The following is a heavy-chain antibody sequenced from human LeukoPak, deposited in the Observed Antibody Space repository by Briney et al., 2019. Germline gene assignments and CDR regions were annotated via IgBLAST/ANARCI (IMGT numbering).Heavy chain of an antibody. V-gene: IGHV4-30-4*01. CDR2: ISHSGGT. D-gene: IGHD3-22*01. CDR3: ARGSPLSSMIVVVDDAFDI. Sequence: PSETLSLTCTVSGGSISSGDYYWSWIRQPPGKGLEWIAYISHSGGTYYNPSLKSRVTISVDTSKNQFSLKLNSVTAADTAVYYCARGSPLSSMIVVVDDAFDIWGQGTMVTVSS. CDR1: GGSISSGDYY. J-gene: IGHJ3*02.